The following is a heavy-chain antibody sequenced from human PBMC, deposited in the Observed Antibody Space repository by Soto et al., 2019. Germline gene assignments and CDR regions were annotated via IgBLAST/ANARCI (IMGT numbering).Heavy chain of an antibody. V-gene: IGHV1-2*04. Sequence: SVKVSCKASGYTFTGYYMHWVRQAPGQGLEWMGWINPNSGGTNYAQKFQGWVTMTRDTSISTAYMELSRLRSDDTAVYYCARQRLNYYYYYGMDVWGQGTTVTVSS. D-gene: IGHD6-25*01. CDR2: INPNSGGT. CDR1: GYTFTGYY. J-gene: IGHJ6*02. CDR3: ARQRLNYYYYYGMDV.